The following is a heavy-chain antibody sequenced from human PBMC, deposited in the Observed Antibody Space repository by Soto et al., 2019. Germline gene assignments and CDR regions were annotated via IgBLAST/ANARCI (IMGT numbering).Heavy chain of an antibody. CDR1: GYTFTGYY. CDR3: AIQSLYFVILTGYASGYYGMDV. J-gene: IGHJ6*02. D-gene: IGHD3-9*01. V-gene: IGHV1-2*02. Sequence: ASVKVSCKASGYTFTGYYMHWVRQAPGQGLERMGWINPNSGGTNYAQKFQGRVTMTRDTSISTAYMELSRLRSDDTAVYYCAIQSLYFVILTGYASGYYGMDVWGQGTTVIVSS. CDR2: INPNSGGT.